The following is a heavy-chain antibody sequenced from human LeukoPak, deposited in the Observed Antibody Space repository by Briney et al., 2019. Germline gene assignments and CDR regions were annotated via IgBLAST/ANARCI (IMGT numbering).Heavy chain of an antibody. CDR1: GFTFSDYY. V-gene: IGHV3-11*05. D-gene: IGHD4-23*01. CDR2: ISSSSRYT. Sequence: GGSLRLSCAASGFTFSDYYMSWIRQAPGKGLEWISSISSSSRYTNYADSVKGRFTISRDSAKNSLYLQMNSLRAEDTAVYYCARDPRYGGNSEGFDYWGQGTLVTVSS. CDR3: ARDPRYGGNSEGFDY. J-gene: IGHJ4*02.